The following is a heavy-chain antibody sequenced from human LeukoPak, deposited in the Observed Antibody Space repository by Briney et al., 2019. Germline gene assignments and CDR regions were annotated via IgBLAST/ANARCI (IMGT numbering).Heavy chain of an antibody. CDR3: ARAPRNYDFWSGSILDYFDY. D-gene: IGHD3-3*01. V-gene: IGHV4-4*02. Sequence: PSETLSLTCAVSGGSISSSNWWSWVRQPPGKGLEWIGEIYHSGSTNYNPSLKSRVTISIDTSKNQFPLKLSSVTAADTAVYYCARAPRNYDFWSGSILDYFDYWGQGTLVTVSS. CDR1: GGSISSSNW. CDR2: IYHSGST. J-gene: IGHJ4*02.